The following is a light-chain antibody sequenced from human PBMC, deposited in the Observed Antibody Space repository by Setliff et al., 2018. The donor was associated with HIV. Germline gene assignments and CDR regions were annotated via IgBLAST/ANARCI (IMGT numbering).Light chain of an antibody. J-gene: IGLJ1*01. Sequence: QSALTQPASVSGSPGQSITISCTGTTSDIGNFNLVSWYQQHPGKAPKLLIYDVSDRPSGVSHRFSGSKSGNTASLTISGLQSEDEADYYCASYRPNDLGVFGTGTKGTVL. V-gene: IGLV2-14*02. CDR2: DVS. CDR3: ASYRPNDLGV. CDR1: TSDIGNFNL.